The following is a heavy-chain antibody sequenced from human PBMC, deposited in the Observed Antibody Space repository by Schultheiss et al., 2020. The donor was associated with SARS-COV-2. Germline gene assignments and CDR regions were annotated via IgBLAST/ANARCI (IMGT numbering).Heavy chain of an antibody. D-gene: IGHD5-18*01. Sequence: GSLRLPCAASGFTFSSYAMSWVRQAPGKGLEWFGYIYYSGSTNYNPSLKSRVTISLDTSKNQFSLKVSSVTAADTAVYYCARDRGYSYGRYYYYGMDVLGQGTTVTVSS. CDR1: GFTFSSYA. CDR3: ARDRGYSYGRYYYYGMDV. CDR2: IYYSGST. J-gene: IGHJ6*02. V-gene: IGHV4-59*01.